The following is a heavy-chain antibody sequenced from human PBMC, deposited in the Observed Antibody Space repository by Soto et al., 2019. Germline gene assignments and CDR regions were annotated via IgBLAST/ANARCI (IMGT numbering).Heavy chain of an antibody. CDR2: ISAHNGNT. CDR3: ARGRDGDY. V-gene: IGHV1-18*01. J-gene: IGHJ4*02. D-gene: IGHD6-6*01. Sequence: QVHLVQSGAEVKKPGASVKVSCKASGYTFTSYGITWVRQAPGQGLEWMGWISAHNGNTDYAQKLQGRVIVTRHTSTSTAYMELRSLISDDTAVYYCARGRDGDYWGQGALVTVSS. CDR1: GYTFTSYG.